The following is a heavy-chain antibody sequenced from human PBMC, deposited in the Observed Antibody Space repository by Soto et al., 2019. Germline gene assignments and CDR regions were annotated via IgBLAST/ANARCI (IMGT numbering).Heavy chain of an antibody. D-gene: IGHD4-17*01. CDR2: ISAYNGNT. CDR3: AREGSGYGDYSKWFDP. Sequence: QVQLVQSGAEVKKPGASVKVSCKASGYTFTSYGISWVRQAPGQGLEWMGWISAYNGNTNYEQKLQGRVPMTTDTATSTGYVELRSLRSDDTAVYYCAREGSGYGDYSKWFDPWGQGTLVTVSS. J-gene: IGHJ5*02. V-gene: IGHV1-18*01. CDR1: GYTFTSYG.